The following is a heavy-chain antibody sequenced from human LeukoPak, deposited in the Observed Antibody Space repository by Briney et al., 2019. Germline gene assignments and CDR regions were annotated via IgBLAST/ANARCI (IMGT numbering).Heavy chain of an antibody. CDR2: ISVTGGSA. CDR3: AKGYYYGSGSYYKGTDY. V-gene: IGHV3-23*01. Sequence: GGSLRLSCAASVFTFSDYAMTWVGQAPGQGLKGFSAISVTGGSAYYADAVKGRFTLSRDNSKSTLYLQMNSLRAEGTAVYYSAKGYYYGSGSYYKGTDYWGQGTLVTVSS. CDR1: VFTFSDYA. D-gene: IGHD3-10*01. J-gene: IGHJ4*02.